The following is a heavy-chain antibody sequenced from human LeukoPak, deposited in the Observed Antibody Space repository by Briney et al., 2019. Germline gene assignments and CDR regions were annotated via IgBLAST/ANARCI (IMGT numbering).Heavy chain of an antibody. J-gene: IGHJ6*03. V-gene: IGHV3-21*04. CDR1: GFTFSSYS. CDR2: ISSSSSYI. CDR3: AKDGSWAYYYYMDV. D-gene: IGHD6-13*01. Sequence: GGSLRLSCAASGFTFSSYSMNWVRQAPGKGLEWVSSISSSSSYIYYADSVKGRFTISRDNAKNSLYLQMNSLRAEDTSVYYCAKDGSWAYYYYMDVWGKGPTVTISS.